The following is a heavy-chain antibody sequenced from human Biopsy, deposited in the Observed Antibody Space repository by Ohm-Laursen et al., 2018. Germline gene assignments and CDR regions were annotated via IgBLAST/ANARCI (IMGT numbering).Heavy chain of an antibody. J-gene: IGHJ6*02. CDR1: GFTDYNNY. Sequence: SLRLSCAASGFTDYNNYMTWVRQAPGKGLAWVSLIYSGGDTRYADSVKVRFTISRDSSKNTLYLQMNSLRADDTAVYYCAKPLDTDDYYSYLGYYYTMDVWGQGTTVTVSS. V-gene: IGHV3-66*04. D-gene: IGHD3-10*01. CDR3: AKPLDTDDYYSYLGYYYTMDV. CDR2: IYSGGDT.